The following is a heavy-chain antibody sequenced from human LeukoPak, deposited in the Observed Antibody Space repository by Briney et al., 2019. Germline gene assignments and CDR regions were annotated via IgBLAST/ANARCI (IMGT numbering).Heavy chain of an antibody. CDR3: TRYNNDHFDY. Sequence: PGRSLRLSCAGSGFTFGGYGMHWFRQPPGGGREWVAVIAYDGSRAFYADSVKGRFTISRDNSKNTMSVQMDDLRAEDTAVYYCTRYNNDHFDYWGQGTLVTVSS. CDR2: IAYDGSRA. CDR1: GFTFGGYG. V-gene: IGHV3-33*01. J-gene: IGHJ4*02. D-gene: IGHD1-14*01.